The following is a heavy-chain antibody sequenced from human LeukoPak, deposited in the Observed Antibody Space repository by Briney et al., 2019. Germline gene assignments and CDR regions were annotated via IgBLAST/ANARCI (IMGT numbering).Heavy chain of an antibody. CDR3: ARDRGYYYDSSGYRLNWFDY. CDR2: IYYSGST. J-gene: IGHJ4*02. D-gene: IGHD3-22*01. V-gene: IGHV4-39*07. CDR1: GGSISSSSYY. Sequence: SETLSLTCTVSGGSISSSSYYWGWIRQPPGKGLEWIGSIYYSGSTYYNPSLKSRVTISVDTSKNRFSLKLSSVTAADTAVYYCARDRGYYYDSSGYRLNWFDYWGQGTLVTVSS.